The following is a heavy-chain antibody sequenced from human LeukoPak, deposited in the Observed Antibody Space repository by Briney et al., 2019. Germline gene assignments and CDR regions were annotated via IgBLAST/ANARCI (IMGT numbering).Heavy chain of an antibody. V-gene: IGHV3-11*03. CDR3: ARGGGYCSSTSCYGQYYFDY. J-gene: IGHJ4*02. D-gene: IGHD2-2*01. CDR1: GFTFSDYY. CDR2: ISSSSSYT. Sequence: GGSLRLSCAASGFTFSDYYMTWIRQAPGKGLEWVSYISSSSSYTNYADSVKGRFTISRDNAKNSLYLQMNSLRAEDTVVYYCARGGGYCSSTSCYGQYYFDYWGQGTLVTVSS.